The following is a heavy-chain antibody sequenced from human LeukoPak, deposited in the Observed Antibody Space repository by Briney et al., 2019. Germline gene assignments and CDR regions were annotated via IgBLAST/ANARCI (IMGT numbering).Heavy chain of an antibody. V-gene: IGHV4-38-2*02. D-gene: IGHD2-15*01. J-gene: IGHJ4*02. CDR3: ARDLVGIDY. CDR1: GYSISSGYY. CDR2: IYHSGST. Sequence: SETLSLTCTVSGYSISSGYYWGWIRQPPGKGLEWIGSIYHSGSTYYNPSLKSRVTISVDTSKNQFSLKLSSVTAADTAVYYCARDLVGIDYWGQGTLVTVSS.